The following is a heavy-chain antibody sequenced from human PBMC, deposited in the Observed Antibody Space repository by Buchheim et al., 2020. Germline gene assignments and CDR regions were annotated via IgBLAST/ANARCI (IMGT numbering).Heavy chain of an antibody. D-gene: IGHD3-3*01. CDR1: GGSISSGGYY. J-gene: IGHJ6*03. Sequence: QVQLQESGPGLVKPSQTLSLTCTVSGGSISSGGYYWSWIRQHPGKGLEWIGYIYYSGSTYYNPSLKSRVTISVETSKNQFSLKLSSVTAAETAVYYCAGGLGASTIFGVYYYYYYMDVGGKGTT. CDR2: IYYSGST. CDR3: AGGLGASTIFGVYYYYYYMDV. V-gene: IGHV4-31*03.